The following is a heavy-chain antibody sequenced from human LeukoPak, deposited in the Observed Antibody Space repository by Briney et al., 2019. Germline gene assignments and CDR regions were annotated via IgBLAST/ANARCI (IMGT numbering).Heavy chain of an antibody. CDR3: ARVGSGNYYKYFEY. CDR2: IYSGAGT. J-gene: IGHJ4*02. V-gene: IGHV3-53*01. CDR1: GFTVSITY. D-gene: IGHD1-26*01. Sequence: PGGSLRLSCAASGFTVSITYMSWVRQAPGKGLEWVSVIYSGAGTYYADSVKGRFTISRDNSENTLHLQMNSLRAEDTAVYYCARVGSGNYYKYFEYWGQGTLVTVSS.